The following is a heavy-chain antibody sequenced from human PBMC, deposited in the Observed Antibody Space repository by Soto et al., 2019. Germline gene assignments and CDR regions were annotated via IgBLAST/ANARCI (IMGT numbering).Heavy chain of an antibody. CDR2: IWDDGRNK. D-gene: IGHD6-6*01. V-gene: IGHV3-33*01. CDR3: ARDGRKYSSSSDWFDP. CDR1: GLAFSSYG. J-gene: IGHJ5*02. Sequence: PLRLYCATSGLAFSSYGLQWVRQAQGKGLGWVAVIWDDGRNKNYADSVKGRFTISRDDSKNTLYLQMNSLRAEDTAVYYCARDGRKYSSSSDWFDPWGQGT.